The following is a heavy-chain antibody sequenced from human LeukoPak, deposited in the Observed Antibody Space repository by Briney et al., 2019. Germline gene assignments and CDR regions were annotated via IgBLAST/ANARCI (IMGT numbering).Heavy chain of an antibody. CDR3: ARDVYDSGSGGRGIDY. Sequence: ASVKVSCKASGHTFTSYYMHWVRQAPGQGLEWMAIITPGGGSTRYAQKFQGRVTVTRDTSTSAVYMELSSLRSEDTAVYYCARDVYDSGSGGRGIDYWGQGTLVTVSS. D-gene: IGHD3-10*01. J-gene: IGHJ4*02. V-gene: IGHV1-46*01. CDR2: ITPGGGST. CDR1: GHTFTSYY.